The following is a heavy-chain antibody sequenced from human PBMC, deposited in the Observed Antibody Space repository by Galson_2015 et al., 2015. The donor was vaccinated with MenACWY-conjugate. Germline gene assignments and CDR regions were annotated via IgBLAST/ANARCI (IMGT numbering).Heavy chain of an antibody. J-gene: IGHJ6*02. CDR2: IRSKAYGGTT. D-gene: IGHD6-19*01. CDR1: GFTFGDYA. V-gene: IGHV3-49*03. CDR3: TRGGSGWYSNYYYGMDV. Sequence: LRLSCAASGFTFGDYAMSWFRQAPGKGLEWVGFIRSKAYGGTTEYAASVKGRFTISRDDSKSIAYLQMNSLKTEDTAVYYCTRGGSGWYSNYYYGMDVWGQGTTVTVSS.